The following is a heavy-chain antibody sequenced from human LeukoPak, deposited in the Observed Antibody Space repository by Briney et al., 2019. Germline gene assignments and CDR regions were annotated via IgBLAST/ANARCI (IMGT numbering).Heavy chain of an antibody. V-gene: IGHV3-7*01. CDR1: GFTFSSYW. J-gene: IGHJ4*02. CDR2: IKQDGSEK. CDR3: ARDSGPYLIDY. D-gene: IGHD2-2*01. Sequence: GGSLRLSCAASGFTFSSYWMSWVRQAPGKGLEWVANIKQDGSEKYYVDTVKGRFTISRDNAKNSLYLQMNSLRAEDTAVYYCARDSGPYLIDYWGQGTLVTVSS.